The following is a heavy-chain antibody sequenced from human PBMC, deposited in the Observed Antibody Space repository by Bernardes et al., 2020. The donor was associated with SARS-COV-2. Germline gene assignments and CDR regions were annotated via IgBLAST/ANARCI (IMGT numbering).Heavy chain of an antibody. CDR1: GYTLTELS. CDR3: ATDAITTYYDILTGYAFDY. D-gene: IGHD3-9*01. V-gene: IGHV1-24*01. CDR2: FDPEDGET. Sequence: ASVKVSCKVSGYTLTELSMHWVRQAPGKGLEWMGGFDPEDGETIYAQKFQGRVTMTEDTSTDTAYMELSSLRSEDTAVYYCATDAITTYYDILTGYAFDYWGQGTLVTVSS. J-gene: IGHJ4*02.